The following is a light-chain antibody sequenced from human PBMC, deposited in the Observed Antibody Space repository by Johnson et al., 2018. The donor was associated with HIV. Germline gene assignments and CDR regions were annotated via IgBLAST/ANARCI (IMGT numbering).Light chain of an antibody. V-gene: IGLV1-51*01. J-gene: IGLJ1*01. Sequence: QSVLTQPPSVSAAPGQKVTISCSGSSSNIGNNDVSWYQQLPGTAPKLLIYDNNKRPSGIPDQFSGSKSGTSATLGITGLQTGDEADYYCGTWDSSLSAYVFGTGTKVTVL. CDR3: GTWDSSLSAYV. CDR2: DNN. CDR1: SSNIGNND.